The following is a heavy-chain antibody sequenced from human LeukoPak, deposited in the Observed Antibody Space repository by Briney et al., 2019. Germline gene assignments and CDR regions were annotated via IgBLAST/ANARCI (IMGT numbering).Heavy chain of an antibody. V-gene: IGHV3-33*01. J-gene: IGHJ4*02. CDR1: GFTFSSYG. CDR2: IWYDGSNK. Sequence: QSGRSLRLSCAATGFTFSSYGMHWVRQAPGKGLEWVAVIWYDGSNKYYADSVKGRFTISRDNSKNTLYLQMNSLRAEDTAVYYCARGGYDYVWGSYRYTRGVFDYWGQGTLVTVSS. D-gene: IGHD3-16*02. CDR3: ARGGYDYVWGSYRYTRGVFDY.